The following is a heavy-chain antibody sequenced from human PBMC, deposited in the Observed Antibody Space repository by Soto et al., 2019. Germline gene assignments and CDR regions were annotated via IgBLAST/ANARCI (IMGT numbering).Heavy chain of an antibody. CDR2: IYYSGST. V-gene: IGHV4-59*01. D-gene: IGHD5-18*01. CDR3: ARENSYGYLFDY. J-gene: IGHJ4*02. CDR1: GGSISSYY. Sequence: SETLSLTCTVSGGSISSYYWSWIRQPPGKGLEWIGYIYYSGSTNYNPSLKSRVTISVDTSKNQFSLKLSSVTAADTAVYYCARENSYGYLFDYWGQGTLVTVSS.